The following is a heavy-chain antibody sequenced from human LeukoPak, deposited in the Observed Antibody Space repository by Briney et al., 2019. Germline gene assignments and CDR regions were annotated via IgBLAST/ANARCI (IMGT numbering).Heavy chain of an antibody. CDR1: GFTFSSYS. D-gene: IGHD3-16*02. CDR2: ISSSSSYI. CDR3: ARGWGYDYVWGSYRSSDAFDI. Sequence: GGSLRLSCAASGFTFSSYSMNWVRQAPGKGLGWVSSISSSSSYIYYADSVKGRFTISRDNAKNSLYLQMNSLRAEDTAVYYCARGWGYDYVWGSYRSSDAFDIWGQGTMVTVSS. J-gene: IGHJ3*02. V-gene: IGHV3-21*01.